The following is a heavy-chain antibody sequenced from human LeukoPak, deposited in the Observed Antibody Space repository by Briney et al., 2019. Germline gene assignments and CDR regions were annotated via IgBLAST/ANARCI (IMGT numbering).Heavy chain of an antibody. CDR2: IYYSGST. CDR3: ARDLAAAGTIAGFDP. CDR1: GGSISRYY. Sequence: SETLSLTCTVSGGSISRYYWSWIRQPPGKGLEWIGYIYYSGSTNYNPSLKSRVTISVDTSKNQFSLKLSSVTAADTAVYYCARDLAAAGTIAGFDPWGKGTLVTVSS. V-gene: IGHV4-59*01. D-gene: IGHD6-13*01. J-gene: IGHJ5*02.